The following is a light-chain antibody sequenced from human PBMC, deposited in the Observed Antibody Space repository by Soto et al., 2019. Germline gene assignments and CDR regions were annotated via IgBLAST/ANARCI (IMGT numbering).Light chain of an antibody. CDR2: GAS. V-gene: IGKV3-20*01. CDR3: QQYGSSGT. J-gene: IGKJ1*01. Sequence: DIVLTQSPGTLSLSPGERATLSCRASQIVSSTYLAWFQQKPGQAPRLLIYGASNRATGIPDRFSGSGSGTDFTLTISRLEPEDFAVYYCQQYGSSGTFGQGTKVDIK. CDR1: QIVSSTY.